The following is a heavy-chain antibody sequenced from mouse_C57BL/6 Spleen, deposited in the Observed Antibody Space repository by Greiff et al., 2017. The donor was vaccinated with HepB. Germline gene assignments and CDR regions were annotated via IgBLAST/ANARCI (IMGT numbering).Heavy chain of an antibody. CDR1: GFTFSSYA. V-gene: IGHV5-4*01. J-gene: IGHJ3*01. Sequence: EVHLVESGGGLVKPGGSLKLSCAASGFTFSSYAMSWVRQTPEKRLEWVATISDGGSYTYYPDNVKGRFTISRDNAKNNLYLQMSHLKSEDTAMYYCARGHYSNYWFAYWGQGTLVTVSA. CDR3: ARGHYSNYWFAY. D-gene: IGHD2-5*01. CDR2: ISDGGSYT.